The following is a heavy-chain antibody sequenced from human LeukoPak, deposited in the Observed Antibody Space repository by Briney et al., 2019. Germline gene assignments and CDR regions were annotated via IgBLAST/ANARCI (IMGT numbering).Heavy chain of an antibody. J-gene: IGHJ4*02. CDR3: AKEGELSLLLDY. D-gene: IGHD3-16*02. CDR2: ISWDGGST. Sequence: GGSLRLSCAASGFTFDDYTMHWVRQAPGKGLEWVSLISWDGGSTYYADSVKGRFTISRDNSKNSLYLQMNSLRTEDTALYYCAKEGELSLLLDYWGQGTLVTVSS. CDR1: GFTFDDYT. V-gene: IGHV3-43*01.